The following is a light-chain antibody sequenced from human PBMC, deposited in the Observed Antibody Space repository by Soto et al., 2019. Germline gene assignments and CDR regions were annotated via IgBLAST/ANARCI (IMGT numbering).Light chain of an antibody. J-gene: IGLJ2*01. CDR2: EGT. CDR3: CSYGGTYVR. CDR1: SSDVGSYNL. V-gene: IGLV2-23*01. Sequence: QSALTQPASVSGSPGQSITISCTGTSSDVGSYNLVSWYQQHPGKAPKVIVYEGTKRPSGVSDRFSASKSGNTASLTISGLQAEDEADYYCCSYGGTYVRFGGGTKLTVL.